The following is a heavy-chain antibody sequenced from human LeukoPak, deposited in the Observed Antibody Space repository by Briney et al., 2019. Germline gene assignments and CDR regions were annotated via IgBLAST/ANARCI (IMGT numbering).Heavy chain of an antibody. V-gene: IGHV3-21*01. D-gene: IGHD3-9*01. CDR3: ASSPSYILTGYYYYGMDV. CDR2: ISSSSSYI. J-gene: IGHJ6*02. CDR1: GFTFTSYA. Sequence: GGSLRLSCAASGFTFTSYAMSWVRQAPGKGLEWVSSISSSSSYIYYADSVKGRFTISRDNAKNSLYLQMNSLRAEDTAVYYCASSPSYILTGYYYYGMDVWGQGTTVTVSS.